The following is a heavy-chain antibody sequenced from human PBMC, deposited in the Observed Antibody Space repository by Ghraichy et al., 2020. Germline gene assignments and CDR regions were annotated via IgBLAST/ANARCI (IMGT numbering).Heavy chain of an antibody. V-gene: IGHV1-3*01. CDR1: GYIFTSYA. Sequence: ASVKVSCKASGYIFTSYAMHWVRQAPGQRLEWMGWIDGGSGNTQYSQNFQGRVTITRDTSATTAYMEVPSLTSDDTAIYYCAGEPIGGAGKFDYWGQGTQVTVSS. J-gene: IGHJ4*02. CDR2: IDGGSGNT. CDR3: AGEPIGGAGKFDY. D-gene: IGHD6-13*01.